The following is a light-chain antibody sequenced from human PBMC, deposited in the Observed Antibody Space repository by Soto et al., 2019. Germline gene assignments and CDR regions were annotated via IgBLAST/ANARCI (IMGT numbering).Light chain of an antibody. J-gene: IGKJ2*01. Sequence: EIVMTQSPATLSVSPGERVTLSCRASQSVGSNLAWYQQKPGQAPRLLIYGSSTTATGIPARFSGSGSGTEFTLTISSLQSEDFAVYYCQQYNNWPPYTFGQGTKLEIK. CDR1: QSVGSN. CDR2: GSS. CDR3: QQYNNWPPYT. V-gene: IGKV3-15*01.